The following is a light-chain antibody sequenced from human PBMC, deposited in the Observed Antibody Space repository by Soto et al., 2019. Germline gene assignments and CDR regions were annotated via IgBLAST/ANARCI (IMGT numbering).Light chain of an antibody. CDR3: QQYDKSPRT. J-gene: IGKJ4*01. CDR1: QSVSSSY. V-gene: IGKV3-20*01. CDR2: GAS. Sequence: TVVTQNRAELRLFAGERATLCSRASQSVSSSYLAWYQQKPGQAPRLLIYGASSRATGIPDRFSGSGSGTDFTLTCSIREPDDSALYYCQQYDKSPRTVGGGTKVDIK.